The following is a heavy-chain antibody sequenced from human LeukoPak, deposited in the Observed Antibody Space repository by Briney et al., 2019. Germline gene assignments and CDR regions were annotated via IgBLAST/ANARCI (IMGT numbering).Heavy chain of an antibody. CDR3: ARGGEYGVVVPAAMILFDY. CDR1: GYTFTGYY. V-gene: IGHV1-2*02. J-gene: IGHJ4*02. D-gene: IGHD2-2*01. CDR2: INPNSGGT. Sequence: ASVKVSCKASGYTFTGYYMHWVRQAPGQGLEWMGWINPNSGGTNYAQKFQGRVTMTRDTSISTAYMELSRLRSDDTAVYYCARGGEYGVVVPAAMILFDYWGQGTLVTVSS.